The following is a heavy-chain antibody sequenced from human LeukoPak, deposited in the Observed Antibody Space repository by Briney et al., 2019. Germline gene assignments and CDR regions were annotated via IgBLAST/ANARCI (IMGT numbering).Heavy chain of an antibody. CDR2: INPNSGGT. CDR1: GYTFTGYY. V-gene: IGHV1-2*02. J-gene: IGHJ4*02. Sequence: ASVKVSCKASGYTFTGYYMHWVRQAPGQGLEWMGWINPNSGGTNYARKFQGRVTMIRDTSISTAYMELSRLRSDDTAVYYCARLNHDYSTLGLAFDYWGQGTLVTVSS. D-gene: IGHD4-11*01. CDR3: ARLNHDYSTLGLAFDY.